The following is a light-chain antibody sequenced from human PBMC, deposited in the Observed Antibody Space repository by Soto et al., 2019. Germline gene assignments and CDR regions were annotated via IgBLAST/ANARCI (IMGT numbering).Light chain of an antibody. CDR1: QSVSSN. J-gene: IGKJ2*01. CDR3: QHYHNWPPYT. V-gene: IGKV3-15*01. Sequence: EIVMTQSPATLSVSPGERATLSCRASQSVSSNLAWYQQKPGQAPRLLFYGASTRATAIPARFGGSGSGTEFTLTISSLQSEDFAVYYCQHYHNWPPYTFGQGTKLEIK. CDR2: GAS.